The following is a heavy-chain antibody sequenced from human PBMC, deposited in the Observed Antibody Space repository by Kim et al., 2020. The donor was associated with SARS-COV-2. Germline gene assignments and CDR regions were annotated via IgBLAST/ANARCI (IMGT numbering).Heavy chain of an antibody. CDR1: GFTFSSYA. Sequence: GGSLRLSCAASGFTFSSYAMHWVRQAPGKGLEWVAVISYDGSNKYYADSVKGRFTISRDNSKNTLYLQMNSLRAEDTAVYYCARDASDLYSNYGHWFDPWGQGTLVTVSS. V-gene: IGHV3-30-3*01. CDR3: ARDASDLYSNYGHWFDP. D-gene: IGHD4-4*01. CDR2: ISYDGSNK. J-gene: IGHJ5*02.